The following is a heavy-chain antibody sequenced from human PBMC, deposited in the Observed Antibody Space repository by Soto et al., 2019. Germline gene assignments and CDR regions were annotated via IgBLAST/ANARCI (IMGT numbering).Heavy chain of an antibody. CDR1: GGSISSGGYY. CDR3: ARDSECSSTSCYGVYFDY. D-gene: IGHD2-2*01. CDR2: IYYSGST. V-gene: IGHV4-31*03. J-gene: IGHJ4*02. Sequence: SETLSLTCTVSGGSISSGGYYWSWIRQHPGKGLEWIGYIYYSGSTYYNPSLKSRVTISVDTSKNQFSLKLSSVTAADTAVYYCARDSECSSTSCYGVYFDYWGQGTLVTVSS.